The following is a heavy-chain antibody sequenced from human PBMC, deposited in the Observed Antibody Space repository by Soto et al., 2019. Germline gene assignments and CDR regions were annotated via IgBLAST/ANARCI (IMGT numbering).Heavy chain of an antibody. CDR3: ARDSSITIFGVVIRIFDY. D-gene: IGHD3-3*01. CDR1: GGSISSGGYY. CDR2: IYYSGST. V-gene: IGHV4-31*03. J-gene: IGHJ4*02. Sequence: SETLSLTCTVSGGSISSGGYYWSWIRQHPGKGLEWIGYIYYSGSTYYNPSLKSRVTISVDTSKNQFSLKLSSVTAADTAVYYCARDSSITIFGVVIRIFDYWGQGTLVTVSS.